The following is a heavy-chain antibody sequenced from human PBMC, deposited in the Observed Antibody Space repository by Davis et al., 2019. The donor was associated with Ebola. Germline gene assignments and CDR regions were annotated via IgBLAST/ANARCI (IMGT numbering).Heavy chain of an antibody. Sequence: PGGSLRLSCAASGFTFSSYGMHWVRQAPGKGLEWVAVIWYDGSNKYYADSVKGRFTISRDNSKNTLYLQMNSLRAEDTAVYYCARLYGDYAYYYYGMDVWGQGTTVTVSS. V-gene: IGHV3-33*01. CDR1: GFTFSSYG. CDR3: ARLYGDYAYYYYGMDV. J-gene: IGHJ6*02. CDR2: IWYDGSNK. D-gene: IGHD4-17*01.